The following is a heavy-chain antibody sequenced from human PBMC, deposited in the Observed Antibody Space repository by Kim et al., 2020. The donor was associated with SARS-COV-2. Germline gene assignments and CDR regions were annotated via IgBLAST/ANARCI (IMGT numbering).Heavy chain of an antibody. Sequence: GGSLRLSCAASGITFRNYAMNWVRQAPGKGLEWVSGITTNGATTYYGDSVKGRFTISRDNSKNTLYLQMNSLRGEDTAVYYCAKAISSSWYSFDWWGQGTLVTVSS. CDR2: ITTNGATT. J-gene: IGHJ4*02. CDR3: AKAISSSWYSFDW. CDR1: GITFRNYA. V-gene: IGHV3-23*01. D-gene: IGHD6-13*01.